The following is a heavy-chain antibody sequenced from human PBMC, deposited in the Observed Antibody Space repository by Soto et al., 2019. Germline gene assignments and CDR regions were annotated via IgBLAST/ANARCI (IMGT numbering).Heavy chain of an antibody. V-gene: IGHV4-38-2*02. Sequence: ETLSLTCAVSGYSISSGYYWGWIRQPPGKGLEWIGSIYHSGSTYYNPSLKSRVTISVDTSKSQFSLKLSSVTAADTAVYYCARDPGGDYPFDYWGQGTLVTVS. J-gene: IGHJ4*02. CDR3: ARDPGGDYPFDY. D-gene: IGHD4-17*01. CDR2: IYHSGST. CDR1: GYSISSGYY.